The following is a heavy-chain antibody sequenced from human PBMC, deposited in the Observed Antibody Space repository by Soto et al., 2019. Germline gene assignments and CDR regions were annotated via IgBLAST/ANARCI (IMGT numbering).Heavy chain of an antibody. D-gene: IGHD3-22*01. V-gene: IGHV3-30-3*01. Sequence: PGGSLRLSCEVSGFTFSSYAMHWVRQVPGKGLEWVAVISYDGSNKYYADSVKGRFPISRDNSNNTLFLQMNSLRAEDTAVYYCARGGYYDSSGYSWGAFDIWGRGTMVTVSS. CDR3: ARGGYYDSSGYSWGAFDI. CDR2: ISYDGSNK. J-gene: IGHJ3*02. CDR1: GFTFSSYA.